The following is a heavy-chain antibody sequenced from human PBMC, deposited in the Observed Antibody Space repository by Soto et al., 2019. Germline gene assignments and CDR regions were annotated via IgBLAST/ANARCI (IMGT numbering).Heavy chain of an antibody. J-gene: IGHJ4*02. CDR3: ARESEDLTSNFDY. CDR2: ISSTTNYI. V-gene: IGHV3-21*06. Sequence: GGSLRLSCGASGFPFSSYSMNWVRQAPGKGLEWVSSISSTTNYIYYGDSMKGRFTISRDNAKNSLYLEMNSLRAEDTAVYYCARESEDLTSNFDYWGQGTLVTVSS. CDR1: GFPFSSYS.